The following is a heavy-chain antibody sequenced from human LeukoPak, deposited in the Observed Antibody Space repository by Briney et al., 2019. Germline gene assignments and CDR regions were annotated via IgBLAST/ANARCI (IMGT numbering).Heavy chain of an antibody. CDR1: GFIFSNYA. CDR3: AKWGDYDVLTGYYVSDF. J-gene: IGHJ4*02. CDR2: ISGRSNNT. Sequence: GGSLRLSCAASGFIFSNYAMYWVRQAPGMGLAWVSAISGRSNNTYYADSVKGRFTISRDSSKNTLYLQMNSLRADDTAVYYCAKWGDYDVLTGYYVSDFWGQGTLVTVSS. V-gene: IGHV3-23*01. D-gene: IGHD3-9*01.